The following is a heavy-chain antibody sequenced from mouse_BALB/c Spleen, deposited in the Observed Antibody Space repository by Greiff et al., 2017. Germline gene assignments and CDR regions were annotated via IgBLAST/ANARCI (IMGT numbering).Heavy chain of an antibody. J-gene: IGHJ2*01. CDR3: ARQGGREAGDY. CDR2: ISSGGSYT. Sequence: EVKLVESGGDLVKPGGSLKLSCAASGFTFSSYCMSWVRQTPAKRLEWVATISSGGSYTYYPDSVKGRFTISRNNAKNTLYLQMSSLKSEDTAMYYCARQGGREAGDYWGQGTTLTVSS. V-gene: IGHV5-6*01. D-gene: IGHD4-1*01. CDR1: GFTFSSYC.